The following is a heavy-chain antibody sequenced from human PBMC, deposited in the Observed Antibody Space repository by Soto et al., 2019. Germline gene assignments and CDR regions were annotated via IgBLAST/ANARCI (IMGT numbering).Heavy chain of an antibody. CDR1: GYTFTSNA. Sequence: GASVKVSCKASGYTFTSNAIHWMRQAPGQRLEWMGWINGGDADTKYSENFQGRVTLTRDTPATTAYMELTSLRSEDTAVYYCARGFDGSADYWGQGTLVTV. CDR3: ARGFDGSADY. V-gene: IGHV1-3*01. CDR2: INGGDADT. D-gene: IGHD3-10*01. J-gene: IGHJ4*02.